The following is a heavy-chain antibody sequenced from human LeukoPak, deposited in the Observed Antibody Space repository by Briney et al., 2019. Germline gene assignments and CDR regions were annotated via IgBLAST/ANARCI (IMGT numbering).Heavy chain of an antibody. CDR3: ARGRYADS. CDR1: TFTVSSNY. J-gene: IGHJ4*02. V-gene: IGHV3-53*01. Sequence: GGSLTLSCAASTFTVSSNYMNWVCQAPGKGLEWVSVMYSGGSTYYPDSLKGRVTTSRDNSKNTLYLEMNSLRAEDTAVYYCARGRYADSWGQGTLVTVSS. D-gene: IGHD5-18*01. CDR2: MYSGGST.